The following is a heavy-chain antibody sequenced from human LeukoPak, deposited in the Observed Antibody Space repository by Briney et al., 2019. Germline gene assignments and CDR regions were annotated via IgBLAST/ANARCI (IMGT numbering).Heavy chain of an antibody. Sequence: SETLSLTCAVSGGSISSNSYYWGWIRQPPGKGLEWIGSIYYSGSTYYNPSLKSRVTISVDTSKNQFSLKLSSVTAADTAVYYCARVQGYAYYYYYYMDVWGKGTTVTVSS. CDR1: GGSISSNSYY. D-gene: IGHD2-2*01. CDR2: IYYSGST. J-gene: IGHJ6*03. V-gene: IGHV4-39*07. CDR3: ARVQGYAYYYYYYMDV.